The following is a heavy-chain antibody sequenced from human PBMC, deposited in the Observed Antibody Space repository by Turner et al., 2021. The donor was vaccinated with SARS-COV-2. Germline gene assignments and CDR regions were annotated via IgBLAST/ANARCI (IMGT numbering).Heavy chain of an antibody. CDR1: GGSISSSPYY. D-gene: IGHD3-10*01. J-gene: IGHJ5*02. V-gene: IGHV4-39*01. CDR2: SYYSEST. CDR3: ARRSEGYYGSESHWFDP. Sequence: QLQLQESGPGLVKPSETLSLTCTVAGGSISSSPYYWGWIRQPPGKGLERIGSSYYSESTYYNPSLKSRITISVDTSKNQFSLKLSSVTAAYTAVYYCARRSEGYYGSESHWFDPWGQGTLVTVSS.